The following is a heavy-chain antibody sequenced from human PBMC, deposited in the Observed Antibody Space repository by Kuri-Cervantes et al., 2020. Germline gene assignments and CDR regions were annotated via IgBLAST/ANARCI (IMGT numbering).Heavy chain of an antibody. D-gene: IGHD1-20*01. J-gene: IGHJ3*02. CDR2: IYWDDDK. CDR1: GFSLSTSGVG. CDR3: AHRAGTNWSGTDDAFDI. V-gene: IGHV2-5*02. Sequence: SGPTLVKPTQTLTLTCTFSGFSLSTSGVGVGWIRQPPGKALEWLALIYWDDDKRYSPSLKSRLTTTKDTSKNQVVLTMTNMDPVDTATYYCAHRAGTNWSGTDDAFDIWGQGTMVTVSS.